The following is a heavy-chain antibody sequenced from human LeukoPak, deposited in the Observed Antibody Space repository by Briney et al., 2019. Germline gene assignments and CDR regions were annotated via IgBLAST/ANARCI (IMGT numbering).Heavy chain of an antibody. Sequence: GGSLRLSCAASGFTFSSYWMHWVRQAPGEGLVWVSRINSDGSSTSYADSVKGRFTISRDNAKNTLYLQMNSLRAEDTAVYYCARGDSVRIYYYHYYMDVWGKGTTVTISS. CDR3: ARGDSVRIYYYHYYMDV. CDR2: INSDGSST. V-gene: IGHV3-74*01. D-gene: IGHD2-21*01. J-gene: IGHJ6*03. CDR1: GFTFSSYW.